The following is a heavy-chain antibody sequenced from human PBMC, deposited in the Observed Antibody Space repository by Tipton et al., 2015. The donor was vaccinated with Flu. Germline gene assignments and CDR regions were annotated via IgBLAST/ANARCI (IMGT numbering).Heavy chain of an antibody. V-gene: IGHV4-39*07. CDR2: FYSGGST. D-gene: IGHD3-3*01. J-gene: IGHJ4*02. CDR3: ARAFGVVPFFDN. CDR1: GASISNSRYY. Sequence: LRLSCTVSGASISNSRYYWGWVRQPPGKGLQWIGSFYSGGSTYYNPSLKSRVTISGDTSKNQFSLNLASVTAADTAVFYCARAFGVVPFFDNWGRGTLVVVSS.